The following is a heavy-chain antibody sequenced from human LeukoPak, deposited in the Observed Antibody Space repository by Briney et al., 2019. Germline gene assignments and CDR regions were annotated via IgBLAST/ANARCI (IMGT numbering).Heavy chain of an antibody. J-gene: IGHJ4*02. V-gene: IGHV4-30-4*01. CDR3: ARGTWSSSIDY. D-gene: IGHD6-6*01. Sequence: SETLSLTCTVSGGSISSGDYYWSWIRQPPGKGLEWIGYIYYSGTYYNPSLKSRVTISVDTSKNQFSLKLSSVTAADTAVYYCARGTWSSSIDYWGQGTLVTVSS. CDR1: GGSISSGDYY. CDR2: IYYSGT.